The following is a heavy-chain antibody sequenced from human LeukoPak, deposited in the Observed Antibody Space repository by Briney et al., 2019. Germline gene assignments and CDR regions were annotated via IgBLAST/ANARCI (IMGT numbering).Heavy chain of an antibody. Sequence: GGSLRLSCAASGFTFSSFWMAWVRQAPGKGLDWVSTMTGSGSSTYYADSVKGRFTISRDNSKSTVYLQMNSLRAEDTAVYYCTNIGRWGQGTLVTVSS. CDR2: MTGSGSST. CDR3: TNIGR. CDR1: GFTFSSFW. D-gene: IGHD1-26*01. J-gene: IGHJ4*02. V-gene: IGHV3-23*01.